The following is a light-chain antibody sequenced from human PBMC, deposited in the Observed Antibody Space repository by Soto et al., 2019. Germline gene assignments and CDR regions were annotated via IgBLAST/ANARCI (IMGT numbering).Light chain of an antibody. J-gene: IGLJ1*01. CDR2: SNA. CDR1: SSDIGAGYD. CDR3: QSYDSSLTTYV. V-gene: IGLV1-40*01. Sequence: QSVLIQPSSVPEAPGQRVTISCTGTSSDIGAGYDVHWYRQLPGAAPKLLIYSNAIRPSGVPDRFSASKSGTSASLPITGLRAEDEADYYCQSYDSSLTTYVFGTGTKVTVL.